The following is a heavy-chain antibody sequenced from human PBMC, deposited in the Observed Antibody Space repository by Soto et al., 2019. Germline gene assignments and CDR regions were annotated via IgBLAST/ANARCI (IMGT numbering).Heavy chain of an antibody. CDR1: GFTFSSSA. CDR2: ISGSGGST. Sequence: GGSLRLSCAASGFTFSSSAMNWVRQAPWKGLEWVSVISGSGGSTFYADSVKGRFTISRDNSKNTLYLQMNSLRAEDTAVYYCAKGDRSIVVVPAAPHFDYWGQGTLVTVSS. D-gene: IGHD2-2*01. CDR3: AKGDRSIVVVPAAPHFDY. J-gene: IGHJ4*02. V-gene: IGHV3-23*01.